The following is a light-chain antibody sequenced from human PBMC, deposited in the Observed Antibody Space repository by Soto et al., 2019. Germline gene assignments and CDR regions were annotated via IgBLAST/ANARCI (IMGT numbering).Light chain of an antibody. V-gene: IGKV1-33*01. J-gene: IGKJ5*01. CDR1: QDISNY. Sequence: IQMTQSPASLSASVGDRVTITCQASQDISNYLNWYQQKPGKAPKPLIYDASNLETGVPSRFSGSGSGTDVTFTSSSLQPEDMATYDCQQYNNWPSTFGQGTRLEIK. CDR3: QQYNNWPST. CDR2: DAS.